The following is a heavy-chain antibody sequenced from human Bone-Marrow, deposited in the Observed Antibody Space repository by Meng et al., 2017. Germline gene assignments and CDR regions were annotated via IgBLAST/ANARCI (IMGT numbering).Heavy chain of an antibody. D-gene: IGHD3-22*01. CDR3: ARREYYYDSSGYYGAGFDY. CDR2: IYYTGRT. V-gene: IGHV4-39*01. CDR1: GGSISSSIYY. J-gene: IGHJ4*02. Sequence: QLQLQESGPGLVKPSETLSLTCTVAGGSISSSIYYWGWIRQPPGKGLEWIGSIYYTGRTYYNPSLKSRVTISVDTSKNQFSLKLSSVTAADTAVYYCARREYYYDSSGYYGAGFDYWGQGTLVTVSS.